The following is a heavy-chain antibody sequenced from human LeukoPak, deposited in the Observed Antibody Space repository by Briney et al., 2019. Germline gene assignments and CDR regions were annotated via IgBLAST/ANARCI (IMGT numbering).Heavy chain of an antibody. CDR3: AREGPAVAAHYWYFDL. CDR1: GGSITSGDYY. V-gene: IGHV4-30-4*08. Sequence: SETLSLTCTVSGGSITSGDYYWSWIRQPPGKGLEWIGYTYYSGSTYYNPSLKSRVTISVDTSKNQFSLKLSSVTAADTAVYYCAREGPAVAAHYWYFDLWGRGTLGTVSS. CDR2: TYYSGST. D-gene: IGHD6-19*01. J-gene: IGHJ2*01.